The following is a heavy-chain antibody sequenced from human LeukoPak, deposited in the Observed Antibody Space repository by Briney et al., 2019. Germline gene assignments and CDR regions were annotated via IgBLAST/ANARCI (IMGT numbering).Heavy chain of an antibody. CDR1: GDTFSNYA. Sequence: SVKVSCKASGDTFSNYAISWVRQAPGQGLEWMGSIIPMFGTPNNAQKFQDRVTITADKSTNTAYMELSSLRSEDTAVYYCARTGLGYCTNGVCSRLRYYFDYWGQGTLVTVSS. V-gene: IGHV1-69*06. J-gene: IGHJ4*02. CDR3: ARTGLGYCTNGVCSRLRYYFDY. D-gene: IGHD2-8*01. CDR2: IIPMFGTP.